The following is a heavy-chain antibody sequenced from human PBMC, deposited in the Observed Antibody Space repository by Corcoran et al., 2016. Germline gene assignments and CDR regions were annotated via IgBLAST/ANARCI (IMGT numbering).Heavy chain of an antibody. CDR2: INHSGST. CDR1: GGSFSGYY. J-gene: IGHJ4*02. CDR3: ARGRTQEVYYFDY. V-gene: IGHV4-34*01. Sequence: QVQLQQWGAGLLKPSETLSLTCAVYGGSFSGYYWSWIRQPPGKGLEWIGEINHSGSTNYNPSLKSRVTISVDTSKNQFSLKLSSVTAADTAVYYWARGRTQEVYYFDYWGQGTLVTVSS.